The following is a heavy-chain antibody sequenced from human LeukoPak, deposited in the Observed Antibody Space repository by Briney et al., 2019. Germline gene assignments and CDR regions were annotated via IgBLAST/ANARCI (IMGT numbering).Heavy chain of an antibody. Sequence: GGSLRLSCAASGLTFSSYSMNWVRQAPGTGLEWVSVIFSGGDTYYADSVKGRFTISRDSSKNTLYLQMNSLRAEDTAVYYCATSGVIPGAVGAYWGQGTLVTVSS. J-gene: IGHJ4*02. CDR2: IFSGGDT. D-gene: IGHD2-2*01. V-gene: IGHV3-66*01. CDR3: ATSGVIPGAVGAY. CDR1: GLTFSSYS.